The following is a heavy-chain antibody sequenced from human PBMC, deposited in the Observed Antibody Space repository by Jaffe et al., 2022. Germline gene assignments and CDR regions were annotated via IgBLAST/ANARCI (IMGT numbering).Heavy chain of an antibody. CDR3: ASGYSSSYEGFDP. D-gene: IGHD6-13*01. Sequence: EVQLVESGGGLVQPGGSLRLSCAASGFTFSSYEMNWVRQAPGKGLEWVSYISSSGSTIYYADSVKGRFTISRDNAKNSLYLQMNSLRAEDTAVYYCASGYSSSYEGFDPWGQGTLVTVSS. CDR1: GFTFSSYE. V-gene: IGHV3-48*03. CDR2: ISSSGSTI. J-gene: IGHJ5*02.